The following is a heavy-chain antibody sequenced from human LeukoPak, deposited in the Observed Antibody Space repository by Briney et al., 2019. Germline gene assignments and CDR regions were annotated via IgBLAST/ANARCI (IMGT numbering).Heavy chain of an antibody. Sequence: GGSLRLSCAASGFTFSDYGMHWVRQAPGKGLEWAAAISYDGSDKYYADSVKGRFTISSDDSKKTLYLQMNSLRAEDTAVYYCAKDRVVFNRNYAYYFDYWGQGTLVTVSS. D-gene: IGHD1-7*01. CDR1: GFTFSDYG. CDR3: AKDRVVFNRNYAYYFDY. J-gene: IGHJ4*02. V-gene: IGHV3-30*18. CDR2: ISYDGSDK.